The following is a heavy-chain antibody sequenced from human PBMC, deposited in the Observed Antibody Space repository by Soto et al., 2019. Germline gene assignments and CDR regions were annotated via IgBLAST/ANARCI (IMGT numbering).Heavy chain of an antibody. V-gene: IGHV3-23*01. CDR1: GFTFSSYA. CDR3: ANLEDIVVVPAAIR. CDR2: ISGSGGST. J-gene: IGHJ4*02. D-gene: IGHD2-2*02. Sequence: PGGSLRLSCAASGFTFSSYAMSWVRQAPGKGLEWVSAISGSGGSTYYADSVKGRFTISRDNSKNTLYLQMNSLRAEDTAVYYCANLEDIVVVPAAIRWGQGTLVTVS.